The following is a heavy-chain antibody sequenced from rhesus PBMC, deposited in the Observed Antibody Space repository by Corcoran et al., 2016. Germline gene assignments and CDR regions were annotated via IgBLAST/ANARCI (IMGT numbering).Heavy chain of an antibody. D-gene: IGHD1-44*02. Sequence: QVQLQESGPGLVKPSETLSLTCAVSGGSISDTYYWSWIRQSPWKGLEWMGRIYGSGGSTNYNPSLKSRVTISRDTSKTQFSLQLSSVTAADTAVYYCARDGGRHNGLDSWGQGVVVTVSS. CDR3: ARDGGRHNGLDS. CDR1: GGSISDTYY. CDR2: IYGSGGST. V-gene: IGHV4-106*01. J-gene: IGHJ6*01.